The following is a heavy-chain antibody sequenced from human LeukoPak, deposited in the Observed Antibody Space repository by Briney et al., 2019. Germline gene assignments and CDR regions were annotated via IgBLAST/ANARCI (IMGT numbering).Heavy chain of an antibody. CDR2: IVVGSGNT. V-gene: IGHV1-58*02. D-gene: IGHD1-26*01. CDR1: GFTFTSSA. Sequence: SVKVSCKASGFTFTSSAMRWVRQARGQRLEWIGWIVVGSGNTNYAQKFQERVTITRDMSTSTAYMELNSLRAEGTAVYYCAKGMYGELLARYAFDIWGQGTMVTVSS. J-gene: IGHJ3*02. CDR3: AKGMYGELLARYAFDI.